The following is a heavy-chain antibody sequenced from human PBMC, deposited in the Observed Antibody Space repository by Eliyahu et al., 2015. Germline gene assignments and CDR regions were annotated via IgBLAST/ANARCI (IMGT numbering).Heavy chain of an antibody. D-gene: IGHD3-22*01. CDR2: ISWDGNYI. J-gene: IGHJ4*02. Sequence: APGRGLEWVAVISWDGNYIQYVDSVKGRFTISRDNSKKTVFLQMNSLRTEDRAVYYCVKNRRFYDSSGRDGFDHWGQGTLVTVTS. V-gene: IGHV3-30*18. CDR3: VKNRRFYDSSGRDGFDH.